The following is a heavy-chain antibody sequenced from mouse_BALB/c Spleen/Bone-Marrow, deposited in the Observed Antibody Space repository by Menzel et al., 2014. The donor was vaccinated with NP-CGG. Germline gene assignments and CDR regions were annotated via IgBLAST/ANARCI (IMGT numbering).Heavy chain of an antibody. CDR1: GFNIRETY. V-gene: IGHV14-3*02. CDR2: IDPANGNT. CDR3: ATYYRYDRRFAY. D-gene: IGHD2-14*01. Sequence: EVQLQQSGAELVKPGASVKLSCTASGFNIRETYMHWVKQGPEQGLEWIGRIDPANGNTKYDPKFQGKATITADTSSNTAYLQLSNLTTEDTAVYYCATYYRYDRRFAYWGQGTLVTVSA. J-gene: IGHJ3*01.